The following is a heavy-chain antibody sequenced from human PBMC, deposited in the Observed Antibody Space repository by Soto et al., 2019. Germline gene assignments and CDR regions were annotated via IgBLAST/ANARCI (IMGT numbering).Heavy chain of an antibody. CDR2: IYPGDSDT. V-gene: IGHV5-51*01. J-gene: IGHJ6*02. CDR3: ARGPYSSSYVANYYYGMDV. D-gene: IGHD6-6*01. Sequence: GESLKISCKGSGYSFTSYWIGWVRQMPGKGLEWMGIIYPGDSDTRYSPSFQGQVTISADKSTSTAYLQWSSLKASDTAMYYCARGPYSSSYVANYYYGMDVWGQGTTVTVSS. CDR1: GYSFTSYW.